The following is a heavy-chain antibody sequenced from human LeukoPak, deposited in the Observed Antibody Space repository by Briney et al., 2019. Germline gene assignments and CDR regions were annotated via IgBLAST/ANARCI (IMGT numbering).Heavy chain of an antibody. CDR3: ARGNLQKDFDY. D-gene: IGHD1-14*01. Sequence: GGSLRLSCAASGFTFSTYSMNWVRQAPGKGLEWISSISSSSFTIYYADSVKGRFTISRDNAKNSLYLQMNSLRAEDTAVYYCARGNLQKDFDYWGQGTLVTVSS. V-gene: IGHV3-48*04. J-gene: IGHJ4*02. CDR2: ISSSSFTI. CDR1: GFTFSTYS.